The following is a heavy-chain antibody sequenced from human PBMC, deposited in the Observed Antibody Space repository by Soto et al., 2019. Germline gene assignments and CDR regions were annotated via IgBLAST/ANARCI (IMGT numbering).Heavy chain of an antibody. CDR2: IYYSGNT. CDR1: GVSIISSSYY. Sequence: PWETLSLTCPISGVSIISSSYYWGWLRQHPVKGLEWIWYIYYSGNTYYNRCLKSRVSISLDTSKSQFSLKLDSVTAADTAVYYCARDAPVALGVPTSMDVWGQGTTVPVS. D-gene: IGHD3-3*02. V-gene: IGHV4-31*03. CDR3: ARDAPVALGVPTSMDV. J-gene: IGHJ6*02.